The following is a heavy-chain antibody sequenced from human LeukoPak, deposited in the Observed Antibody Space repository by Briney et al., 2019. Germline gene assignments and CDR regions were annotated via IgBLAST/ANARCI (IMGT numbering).Heavy chain of an antibody. V-gene: IGHV3-15*01. CDR1: GFRFTNAW. Sequence: GGSLRLSCAPSGFRFTNAWMTWVRQAPGKGLEWVGRIKSKADGGTTDYGAPMKGRFTISRDDSKNTLYLRMNSLETEDTAVYYCATDLGLTMIRGVIVSWGQGTLVTVSS. J-gene: IGHJ4*02. CDR3: ATDLGLTMIRGVIVS. CDR2: IKSKADGGTT. D-gene: IGHD3-10*01.